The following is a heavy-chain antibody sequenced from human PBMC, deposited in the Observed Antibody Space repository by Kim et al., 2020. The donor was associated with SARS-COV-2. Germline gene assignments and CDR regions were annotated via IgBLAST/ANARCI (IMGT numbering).Heavy chain of an antibody. CDR2: IYYSGST. CDR1: GGSISSYY. Sequence: SETLSLTCTVSGGSISSYYWSWIRQPPGKGLEWIGYIYYSGSTNYNPSLKSRVTISVDTSKNQFSLKLSSVTAADTAVYYCARAGITMVRGVCYNYYGM. V-gene: IGHV4-59*13. D-gene: IGHD3-10*01. J-gene: IGHJ6*01. CDR3: ARAGITMVRGVCYNYYGM.